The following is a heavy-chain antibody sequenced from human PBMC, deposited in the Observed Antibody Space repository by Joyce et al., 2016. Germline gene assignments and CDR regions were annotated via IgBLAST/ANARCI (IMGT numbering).Heavy chain of an antibody. Sequence: QVQLQESGPGLVNPSETLSLTCTVSGASISSGDYYWSWVRQPPGKGLEMIVYIYYSGSTYHNPSLKSRVSISMDTSENQFSLRLSSVLAADTAVYYCVSSLTTVVTPPPYLDFWGQGTLVTVSS. CDR2: IYYSGST. J-gene: IGHJ4*02. V-gene: IGHV4-30-4*01. CDR3: VSSLTTVVTPPPYLDF. CDR1: GASISSGDYY. D-gene: IGHD4-23*01.